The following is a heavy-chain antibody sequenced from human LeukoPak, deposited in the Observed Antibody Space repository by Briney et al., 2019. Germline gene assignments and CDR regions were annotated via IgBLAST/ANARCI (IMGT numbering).Heavy chain of an antibody. CDR1: GFTFSSYW. J-gene: IGHJ6*02. D-gene: IGHD3-16*01. CDR3: ARGGGLDV. V-gene: IGHV3-7*03. Sequence: GGSLRLSCGASGFTFSSYWMNWARQAPGKGLEWVASINHNGNVNYYVDSVKGRFTISRDNAKNSLYLQMSNLRAEDTDVYFCARGGGLDVWGQGATVTVPS. CDR2: INHNGNVN.